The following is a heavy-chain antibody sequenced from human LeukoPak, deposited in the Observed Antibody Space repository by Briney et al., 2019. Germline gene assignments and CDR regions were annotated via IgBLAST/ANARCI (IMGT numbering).Heavy chain of an antibody. J-gene: IGHJ4*02. CDR1: GVTFSGSS. V-gene: IGHV3-73*01. D-gene: IGHD4-17*01. Sequence: GGSLRLSCAASGVTFSGSSIYWVRRASGKGLEWVGRIRSGANSYATAYAASVKGRFTVSRDDLKNTAYLQMNSLKTEDTAVYYCTRLKDPYDYGDYVFDYWGQGTLVTVSS. CDR2: IRSGANSYAT. CDR3: TRLKDPYDYGDYVFDY.